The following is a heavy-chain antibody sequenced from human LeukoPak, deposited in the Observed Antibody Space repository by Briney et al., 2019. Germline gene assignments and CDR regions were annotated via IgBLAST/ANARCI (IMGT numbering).Heavy chain of an antibody. J-gene: IGHJ4*02. CDR3: GRCRGSYDY. D-gene: IGHD1-26*01. CDR2: INSDGSST. V-gene: IGHV3-74*01. Sequence: GGSLRLSCAASGFTFSSYWMHLVRQAPGKGLVGVSRINSDGSSTSYADSVKGRFTIYRDNAKNMLYLQMSSLRADDTAVYYCGRCRGSYDYWGQGTLVTVSS. CDR1: GFTFSSYW.